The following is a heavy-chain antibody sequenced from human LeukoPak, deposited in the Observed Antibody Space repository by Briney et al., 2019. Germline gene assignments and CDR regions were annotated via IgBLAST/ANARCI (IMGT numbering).Heavy chain of an antibody. Sequence: GRSLRLSCAASGFTFSSYAMHWVRQAPGKGLEWVAVISYDGSNKYYADSVKGRFTISRDNSKNTLYLQMNSLRAEDTAVYYCARDIGGSSGWYYFDYWGQGTLVTVSS. CDR3: ARDIGGSSGWYYFDY. V-gene: IGHV3-30*04. D-gene: IGHD6-19*01. J-gene: IGHJ4*02. CDR2: ISYDGSNK. CDR1: GFTFSSYA.